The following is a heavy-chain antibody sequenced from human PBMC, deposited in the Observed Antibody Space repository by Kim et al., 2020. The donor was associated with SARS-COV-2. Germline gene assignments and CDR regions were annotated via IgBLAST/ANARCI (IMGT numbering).Heavy chain of an antibody. CDR2: TYYRSKWYN. V-gene: IGHV6-1*01. J-gene: IGHJ4*02. D-gene: IGHD3-9*01. Sequence: SQTLSLTCAISGDSVSSNSAAWNWIRQSPSRGLEWLGRTYYRSKWYNDYAVSVKSRITINPDTSKNQFSLQLNSVTPEDTAVYYCARDNPLERYFDWLLFEAPGASAHFDYWGQGTLVIVSS. CDR1: GDSVSSNSAA. CDR3: ARDNPLERYFDWLLFEAPGASAHFDY.